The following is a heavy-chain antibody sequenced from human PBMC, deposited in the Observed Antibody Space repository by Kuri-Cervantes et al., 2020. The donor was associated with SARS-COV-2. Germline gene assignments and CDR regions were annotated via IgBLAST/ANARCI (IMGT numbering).Heavy chain of an antibody. D-gene: IGHD6-13*01. J-gene: IGHJ6*04. CDR1: GDTFTSYG. Sequence: ASAKVSCKASGDTFTSYGISWVRQAPGQGREWMGWISAYNGNTKYAQKLQGRVTMTTDTSTSAAYMGLRSLRSDDTAVYYCAREEGSSWSRYYYGMDVWGKGTTVTVSS. CDR3: AREEGSSWSRYYYGMDV. CDR2: ISAYNGNT. V-gene: IGHV1-18*01.